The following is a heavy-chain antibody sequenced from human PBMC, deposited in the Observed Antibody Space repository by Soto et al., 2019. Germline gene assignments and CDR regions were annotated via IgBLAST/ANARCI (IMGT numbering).Heavy chain of an antibody. D-gene: IGHD2-15*01. J-gene: IGHJ3*01. CDR1: GFTFRDYE. Sequence: EVQLVESGGGLVQPGGSLRLSCAASGFTFRDYEMHWVRQAPGKGLQWVSYISSSGTTIYYSESVKGRFPISRDTAMNSLYLQLSGLRADDAAVYYGARRVWDPAVVAVATRGAFDVWGQGTMVSVSS. CDR2: ISSSGTTI. CDR3: ARRVWDPAVVAVATRGAFDV. V-gene: IGHV3-48*03.